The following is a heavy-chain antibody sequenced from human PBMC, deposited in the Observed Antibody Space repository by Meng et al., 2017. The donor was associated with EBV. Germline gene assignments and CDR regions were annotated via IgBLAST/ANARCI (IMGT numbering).Heavy chain of an antibody. CDR2: IYYTGST. CDR1: GCSVNNESYY. Sequence: QVQLQESGPGLVKLSETLSRTCPVSGCSVNNESYYWGWIRQPPGKGLEYIGYIYYTGSTNYNSSLKSRVTISLDKSKNQFSLKLTSLTAADTAIYYCARGDYTNYPRWFDPWGQGPLVTVSS. CDR3: ARGDYTNYPRWFDP. J-gene: IGHJ5*02. D-gene: IGHD4-11*01. V-gene: IGHV4-61*01.